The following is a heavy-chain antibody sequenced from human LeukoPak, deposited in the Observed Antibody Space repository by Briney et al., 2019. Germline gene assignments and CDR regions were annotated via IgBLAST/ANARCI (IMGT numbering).Heavy chain of an antibody. CDR2: IYYTGST. J-gene: IGHJ4*02. D-gene: IGHD4-17*01. CDR1: GGSINSHY. V-gene: IGHV4-59*11. CDR3: ARAVPGMTTVTGFDY. Sequence: TSETLSLTCNVSGGSINSHYWSWIRQPPGKGLEWIGYIYYTGSTDYNPSLKSRVTISVDTSKIQFSLKLSSVTAADTAVYYCARAVPGMTTVTGFDYWGQGTLVTVSS.